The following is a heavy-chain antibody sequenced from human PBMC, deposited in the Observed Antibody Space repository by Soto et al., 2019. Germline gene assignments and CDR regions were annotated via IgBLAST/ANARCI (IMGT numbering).Heavy chain of an antibody. CDR1: GFTVSSNY. Sequence: GGSLRLSCAASGFTVSSNYMSWVRQAPGKGLEWVSVIYSGGSTYYADSVKGRFTISRHNSKNTLYLQMNSLRAEDTAVYYCASAPGYGSSWTFIGAFDIWGQGTMVTVSS. CDR2: IYSGGST. CDR3: ASAPGYGSSWTFIGAFDI. V-gene: IGHV3-53*04. D-gene: IGHD6-13*01. J-gene: IGHJ3*02.